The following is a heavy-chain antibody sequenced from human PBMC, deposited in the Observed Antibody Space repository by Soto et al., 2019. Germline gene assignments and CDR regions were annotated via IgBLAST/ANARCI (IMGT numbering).Heavy chain of an antibody. J-gene: IGHJ4*02. CDR3: ARVGTEWELAHFDY. D-gene: IGHD1-26*01. Sequence: EVQLVESGGGLVQPGGSLRLSCAASGFTFSSYSMNWVRQAQGKGLEWVSYISSSSSTIYYADSVKGRFTISRDNAKNSLYLQMNSLRDEDTAVYYCARVGTEWELAHFDYWGQGTLVTVYS. V-gene: IGHV3-48*02. CDR2: ISSSSSTI. CDR1: GFTFSSYS.